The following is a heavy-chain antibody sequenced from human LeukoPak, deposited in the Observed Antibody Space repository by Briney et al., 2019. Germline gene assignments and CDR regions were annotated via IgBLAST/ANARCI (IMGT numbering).Heavy chain of an antibody. V-gene: IGHV4-39*01. CDR1: GGAISSSSYY. J-gene: IGHJ4*02. CDR2: IHYSVTT. CDR3: ARRVRVATIDY. D-gene: IGHD5-12*01. Sequence: NPSETLSLTCTVSGGAISSSSYYWAWIRQPPGKGLEWIGSIHYSVTTFYSPSLKSRVTISPDASKNQFSLKLSSVTAADTAVYYCARRVRVATIDYWGQGTLVTGSS.